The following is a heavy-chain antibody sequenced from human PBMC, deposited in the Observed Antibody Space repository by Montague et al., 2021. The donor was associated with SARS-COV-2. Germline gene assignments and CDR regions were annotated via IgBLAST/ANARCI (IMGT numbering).Heavy chain of an antibody. D-gene: IGHD3-10*01. CDR3: AKAPTMVRGVYFGY. Sequence: SLRLSCAASGFYAMSWVRQAPGKGLEWVSVISGSGGNTYYADSVKGRFTISRDNSKNTLYLQMNSLRAEDTAVYYCAKAPTMVRGVYFGYWGQGTLVTVSS. V-gene: IGHV3-23*01. J-gene: IGHJ4*02. CDR2: ISGSGGNT. CDR1: GFYA.